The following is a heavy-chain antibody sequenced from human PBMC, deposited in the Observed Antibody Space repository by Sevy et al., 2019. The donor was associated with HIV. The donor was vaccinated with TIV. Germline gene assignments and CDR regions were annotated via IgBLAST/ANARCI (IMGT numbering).Heavy chain of an antibody. D-gene: IGHD3-22*01. CDR3: ARAGHILPEYYDSSGYYLDY. J-gene: IGHJ4*02. Sequence: SETLSLTCAVYGGSFSGYYWSWIRQPPGKGLEWIGEINHSGSTNYNPSLKSRVTISVDTSKNQFSLKLSSLTAADTAVYYCARAGHILPEYYDSSGYYLDYWGQGTLVTVSS. V-gene: IGHV4-34*01. CDR1: GGSFSGYY. CDR2: INHSGST.